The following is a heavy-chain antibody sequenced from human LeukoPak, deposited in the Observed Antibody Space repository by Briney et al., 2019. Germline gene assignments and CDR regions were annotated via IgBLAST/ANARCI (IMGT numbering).Heavy chain of an antibody. CDR1: GGSFSGYY. CDR3: ARGTMATTNTPFDY. CDR2: INHSGST. Sequence: SETLSLTCAVYGGSFSGYYWSWIRQPPGKGLEWIGEINHSGSTNYNPSLKSRVTISVDTSKNQFSLKLSSVTAADTAVYYCARGTMATTNTPFDYWGQGTLVTDSS. V-gene: IGHV4-34*01. D-gene: IGHD5-24*01. J-gene: IGHJ4*02.